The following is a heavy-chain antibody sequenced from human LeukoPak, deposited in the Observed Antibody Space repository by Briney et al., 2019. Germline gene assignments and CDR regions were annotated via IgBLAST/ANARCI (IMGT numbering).Heavy chain of an antibody. D-gene: IGHD3-9*01. CDR1: GFNFSNAR. J-gene: IGHJ6*02. CDR3: KQKTAYDILTGYNLYGMDV. Sequence: GGSLRLSCAASGFNFSNARMMWLRQARGKALELVGRIKSKTDGGLTDYAAPVKARFTISRDDSKTTLYLQMNSLKTEDTAVFFFKQKTAYDILTGYNLYGMDVWGQGTTVTVSS. V-gene: IGHV3-15*01. CDR2: IKSKTDGGLT.